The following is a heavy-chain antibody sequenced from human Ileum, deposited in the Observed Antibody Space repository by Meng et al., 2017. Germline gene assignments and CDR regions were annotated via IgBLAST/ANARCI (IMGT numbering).Heavy chain of an antibody. Sequence: QVQLQESGPGLVKPSGTLAVTCAVSGGSISSSIWWRWVRQPPEKGLEWIGEIHHSGTTNYSPSLKSRLSISVDESKNQFSLKLQSVTAADTAVYFCARGVVWGSHYYTYWGQGILVTVSS. CDR3: ARGVVWGSHYYTY. J-gene: IGHJ4*02. CDR1: GGSISSSIW. V-gene: IGHV4-4*02. D-gene: IGHD3-16*01. CDR2: IHHSGTT.